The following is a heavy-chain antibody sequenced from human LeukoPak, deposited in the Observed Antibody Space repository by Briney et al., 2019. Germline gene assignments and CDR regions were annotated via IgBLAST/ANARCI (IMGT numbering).Heavy chain of an antibody. CDR2: TSGSDTGS. Sequence: GGSLRLSCAASGFTFSPYGMNWVRQAPGKGLEWVSATSGSDTGSWYADSVKGRFTISRDTSKTTLYLQMNSLRAEDTAIYYCAKDARSFGGTYFDYWGQGIQVTVSS. CDR1: GFTFSPYG. J-gene: IGHJ4*02. D-gene: IGHD4-23*01. V-gene: IGHV3-23*01. CDR3: AKDARSFGGTYFDY.